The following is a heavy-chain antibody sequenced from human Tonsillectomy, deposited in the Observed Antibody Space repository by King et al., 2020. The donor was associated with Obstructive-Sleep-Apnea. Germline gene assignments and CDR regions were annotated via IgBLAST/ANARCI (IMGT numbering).Heavy chain of an antibody. CDR3: ATKEGWYFDL. J-gene: IGHJ2*01. V-gene: IGHV3-48*01. CDR1: GFTFSSRT. Sequence: VQLVESGGGLVQPGGSLRLSCAASGFTFSSRTMNWVRQTPGKALEWISYMSRSGTTVYYADSVSGRFTISRDNANNSLYLQMESLIVEDTAIYYCATKEGWYFDLWGRGTLVTVSS. CDR2: MSRSGTTV.